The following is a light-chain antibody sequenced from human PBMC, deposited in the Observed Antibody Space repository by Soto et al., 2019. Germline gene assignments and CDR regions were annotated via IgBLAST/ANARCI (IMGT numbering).Light chain of an antibody. CDR3: QQYGSLGT. CDR2: GAS. V-gene: IGKV3-20*01. Sequence: VLLTQSPGTLSLSPGERVTLSCRASQSVSSSYLAWYQQKPGQAPRLLIYGASSRATGIPDRFSGSGSGTDFTLTISRLEPEDFAVYYCQQYGSLGTFGQGAKVDIK. CDR1: QSVSSSY. J-gene: IGKJ1*01.